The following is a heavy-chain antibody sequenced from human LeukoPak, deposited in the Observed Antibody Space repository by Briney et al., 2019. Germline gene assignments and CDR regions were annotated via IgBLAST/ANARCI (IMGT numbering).Heavy chain of an antibody. V-gene: IGHV3-23*01. CDR3: AKVTYGSGTYGAFDL. CDR2: ISGSGDYT. Sequence: LAGGSLRLSCAASGFTFSSHGMSWVRQAPGKGLEWVSTISGSGDYTYYADSVKGRFTISRDNSKNTLYLQMNSLRAEDTAIYYCAKVTYGSGTYGAFDLWGQGTLVTVSS. CDR1: GFTFSSHG. D-gene: IGHD3-10*01. J-gene: IGHJ4*02.